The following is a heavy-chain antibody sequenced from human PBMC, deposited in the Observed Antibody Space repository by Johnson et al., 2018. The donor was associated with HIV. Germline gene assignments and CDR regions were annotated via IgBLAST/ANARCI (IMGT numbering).Heavy chain of an antibody. J-gene: IGHJ3*02. Sequence: QVQLVESGGGVVQPGRSLRLSCAASGFTFSSYGMHWVRQAPGKGLEWVAVIWYDGSNKYYADSVKGRFTISRDNAKSSLFLQMNVLRADDTAVYYCARGYNSAFDIWGQGTMVTVSS. V-gene: IGHV3-33*08. CDR1: GFTFSSYG. D-gene: IGHD1-1*01. CDR2: IWYDGSNK. CDR3: ARGYNSAFDI.